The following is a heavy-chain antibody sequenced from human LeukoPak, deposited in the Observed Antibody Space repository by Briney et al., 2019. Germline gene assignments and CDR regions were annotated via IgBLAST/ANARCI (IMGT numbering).Heavy chain of an antibody. Sequence: GGSLRLSCAASAFTFSDFSMNWVRQAPGKGLEWVSYISGRSSTIYYADSVKGRFTISRDNAKNSMYLQMNSLRAEDTAVYYCARDRIKSGSYYFDYWGQGTLVTVSS. CDR3: ARDRIKSGSYYFDY. D-gene: IGHD1-26*01. V-gene: IGHV3-48*01. CDR1: AFTFSDFS. CDR2: ISGRSSTI. J-gene: IGHJ4*02.